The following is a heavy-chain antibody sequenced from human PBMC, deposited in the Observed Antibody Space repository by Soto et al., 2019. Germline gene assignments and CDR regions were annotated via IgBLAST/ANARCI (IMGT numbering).Heavy chain of an antibody. Sequence: QVQLVESGGGVVQPGTSLRLSFAASGFTFSSYGMHWVRQAPGNGLEWVAVISYDGSNKYYADSVKGRFTISRDNSKNTLYLQMNGLRAEDTAVYYCAKDQLRGVRGVITYYYGMDVWGQGTTVTVSS. CDR2: ISYDGSNK. CDR1: GFTFSSYG. CDR3: AKDQLRGVRGVITYYYGMDV. J-gene: IGHJ6*02. V-gene: IGHV3-30*18. D-gene: IGHD3-10*01.